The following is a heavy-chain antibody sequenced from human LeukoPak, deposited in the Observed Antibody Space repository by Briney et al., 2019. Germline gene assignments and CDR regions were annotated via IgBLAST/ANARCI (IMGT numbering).Heavy chain of an antibody. CDR3: ARQRPYYYGSGSYYHDY. CDR1: GGSISSYH. CDR2: IYYSGST. D-gene: IGHD3-10*01. Sequence: SETLSLTCTVSGGSISSYHWSWIRQPPGKGLEWIGYIYYSGSTNYNPSLKSRVTISVDTSKNHFSLKLSSVTAADTAVYYCARQRPYYYGSGSYYHDYWDQGTLVTVSS. V-gene: IGHV4-59*08. J-gene: IGHJ4*02.